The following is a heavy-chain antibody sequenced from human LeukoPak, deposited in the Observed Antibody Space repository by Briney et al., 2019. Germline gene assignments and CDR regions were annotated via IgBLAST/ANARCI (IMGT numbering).Heavy chain of an antibody. J-gene: IGHJ6*03. CDR1: GFTFDDYA. V-gene: IGHV3-43*02. CDR3: AKDIGDGKGYMDV. CDR2: ISGDGGST. Sequence: PGGSLRLSCAASGFTFDDYAMHWDRQAPGKGLEWVYLISGDGGSTYYADSVKGRFTISRDNSKNSLYLQMNSLRTEDTALYYCAKDIGDGKGYMDVWGKGTTVTVSS. D-gene: IGHD4-17*01.